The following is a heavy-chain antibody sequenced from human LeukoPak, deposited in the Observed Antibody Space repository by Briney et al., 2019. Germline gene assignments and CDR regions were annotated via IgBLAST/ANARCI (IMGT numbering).Heavy chain of an antibody. CDR1: GFTFSSYW. Sequence: PGGSLRLSCAASGFTFSSYWMSWVRQAPGKGLEWVANIKQDGSEKYYVDSVKGRFTISRDNSKNTLYLQMNSLRAEDTAVYYCARDLPGHCSSTSCTPGGMDVWGQGTTVTVSS. D-gene: IGHD2-2*01. V-gene: IGHV3-7*01. CDR2: IKQDGSEK. J-gene: IGHJ6*02. CDR3: ARDLPGHCSSTSCTPGGMDV.